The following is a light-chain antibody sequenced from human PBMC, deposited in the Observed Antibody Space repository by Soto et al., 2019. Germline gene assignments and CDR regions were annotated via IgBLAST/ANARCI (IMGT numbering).Light chain of an antibody. CDR1: SSEVGGYNY. CDR2: EVS. Sequence: QSALTQPGSVSGSPGQSITISCTGTSSEVGGYNYVSWYQQHPGKAPKLMIYEVSNRPSGVSNRFSGSKSGNTASLTISGLQAEDEGDYYCASYTGSITSTLVVFGGGTQLTVL. J-gene: IGLJ3*02. V-gene: IGLV2-14*01. CDR3: ASYTGSITSTLVV.